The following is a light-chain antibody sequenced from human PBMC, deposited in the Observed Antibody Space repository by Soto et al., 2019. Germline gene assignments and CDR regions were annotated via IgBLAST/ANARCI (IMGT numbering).Light chain of an antibody. CDR3: QQYGDSPAT. Sequence: EIVLTQSPAILSVSPGERATLSCRASQSISRSLAWYQQKPGQAPRLLISDASTRATGIPARFSGSGSGTEFTLTISSLQSEDFAVYYCQQYGDSPATFGPGTKVDIK. CDR1: QSISRS. V-gene: IGKV3-15*01. J-gene: IGKJ3*01. CDR2: DAS.